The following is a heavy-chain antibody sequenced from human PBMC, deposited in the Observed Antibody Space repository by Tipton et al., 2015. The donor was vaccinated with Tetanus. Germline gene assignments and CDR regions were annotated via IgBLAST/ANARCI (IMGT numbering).Heavy chain of an antibody. CDR2: IYSGGST. D-gene: IGHD3-10*01. CDR1: GFTVSSNY. V-gene: IGHV3-53*01. J-gene: IGHJ3*02. Sequence: MQLVQSGGGLIQPGGSLRLSCAASGFTVSSNYMSWVRQAPGKGLEWVSVIYSGGSTYYADSVKGRFTISRDNSKNTLYLQMISLRAEDTAVYYCARDMYYGSGSLETGAFDIWGQGTMVTVSS. CDR3: ARDMYYGSGSLETGAFDI.